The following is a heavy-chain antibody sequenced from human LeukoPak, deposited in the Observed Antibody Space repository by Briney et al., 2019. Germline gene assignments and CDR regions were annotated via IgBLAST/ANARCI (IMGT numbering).Heavy chain of an antibody. D-gene: IGHD3-16*01. CDR3: ARDGLGGSGAFDI. V-gene: IGHV1-2*02. Sequence: ASVKVSCKASGYTFTGYYIHWVRQAPGQGLEWMGWINPDSGGTNYAQKFQGGVTMTRDTSISTAYMELSRLRSDDTAVYYCARDGLGGSGAFDIWGQGTMVTASS. J-gene: IGHJ3*02. CDR2: INPDSGGT. CDR1: GYTFTGYY.